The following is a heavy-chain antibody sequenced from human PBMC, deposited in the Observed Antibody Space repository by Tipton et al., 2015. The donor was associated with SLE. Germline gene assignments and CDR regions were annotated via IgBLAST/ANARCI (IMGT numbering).Heavy chain of an antibody. D-gene: IGHD1-26*01. CDR3: ARDLQPTYSGSYSGYYYYGMDV. Sequence: TLSLTCTVSGGSISSYYWSWIRQPPGTGLEWIGNIYYSGSTNYNPSLKSRVTISVDTSKNQFSLKLSSVTAADTAVYYCARDLQPTYSGSYSGYYYYGMDVWGQGTTVTVSS. V-gene: IGHV4-59*01. CDR2: IYYSGST. J-gene: IGHJ6*02. CDR1: GGSISSYY.